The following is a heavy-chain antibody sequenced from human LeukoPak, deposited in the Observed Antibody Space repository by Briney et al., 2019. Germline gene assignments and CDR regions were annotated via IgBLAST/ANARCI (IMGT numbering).Heavy chain of an antibody. CDR2: ISSDSSYI. D-gene: IGHD6-19*01. Sequence: GGSLRLSCAASGFTFSSYSMNWVRQAPGKGLEWVSCISSDSSYIYYADSVKGRFTISRDNAKNSLYLQMNSLRAEDMAVYYCARPSSSGWYAPFFWGQGTLVNVSS. CDR1: GFTFSSYS. CDR3: ARPSSSGWYAPFF. J-gene: IGHJ4*02. V-gene: IGHV3-21*01.